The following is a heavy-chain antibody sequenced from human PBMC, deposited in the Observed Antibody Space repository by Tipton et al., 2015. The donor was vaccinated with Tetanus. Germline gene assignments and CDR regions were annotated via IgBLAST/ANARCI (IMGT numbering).Heavy chain of an antibody. Sequence: PGLVKPSETLSLTCSVSGASIRSYYWNWIRQVPGKGLEWIGYTHHSGNTKYNPSLSGRVTTSVDTSKNQFSLKISSLTAADTAVYYCARWGDASGSTNLYAFDIWGQGTMVSASS. CDR2: THHSGNT. J-gene: IGHJ3*02. CDR3: ARWGDASGSTNLYAFDI. V-gene: IGHV4-59*01. D-gene: IGHD3-10*01. CDR1: GASIRSYY.